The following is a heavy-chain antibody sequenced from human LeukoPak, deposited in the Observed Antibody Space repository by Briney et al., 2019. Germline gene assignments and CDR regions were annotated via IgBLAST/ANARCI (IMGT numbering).Heavy chain of an antibody. J-gene: IGHJ4*02. CDR2: INSNSGNT. Sequence: ASVKVSCKASGYTFTSYDINWVRQATGQGLEWVGWINSNSGNTGYAQKFQGRVTMTRNTSITTAYMELSSLRSEDTAIYYCARGHDFGYWGQGTLVTVSS. CDR1: GYTFTSYD. V-gene: IGHV1-8*01. CDR3: ARGHDFGY.